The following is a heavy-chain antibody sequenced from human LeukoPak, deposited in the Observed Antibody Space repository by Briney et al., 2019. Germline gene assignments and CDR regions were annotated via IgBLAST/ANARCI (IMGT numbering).Heavy chain of an antibody. D-gene: IGHD3-10*01. V-gene: IGHV4-39*07. Sequence: SETLSLTCTVSGGSISSSSYYWGWIRQPPGKGLEWIGNIYYSGSTYYNPSLKSRVTISVDTSKNQFSLKLSSVTAADTAVYYCARDYGRGWGQGTLVTVSS. CDR2: IYYSGST. J-gene: IGHJ4*02. CDR1: GGSISSSSYY. CDR3: ARDYGRG.